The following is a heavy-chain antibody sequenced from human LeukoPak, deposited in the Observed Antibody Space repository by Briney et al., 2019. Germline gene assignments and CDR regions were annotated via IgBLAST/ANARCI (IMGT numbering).Heavy chain of an antibody. CDR3: ARDQARGAAGTVDY. CDR2: ISYDGSNK. D-gene: IGHD6-13*01. CDR1: GFTFSSYA. J-gene: IGHJ4*02. V-gene: IGHV3-30-3*01. Sequence: GGSLRLSCAASGFTFSSYAMHWVRQAPGKGLEWVAVISYDGSNKYYADSVKGRFTISRDNSKNTLYLQMNSLRAEDTAVYYCARDQARGAAGTVDYWGQATLVTVSS.